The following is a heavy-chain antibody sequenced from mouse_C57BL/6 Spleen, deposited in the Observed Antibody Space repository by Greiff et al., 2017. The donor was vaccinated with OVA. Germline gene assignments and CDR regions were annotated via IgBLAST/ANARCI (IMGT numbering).Heavy chain of an antibody. Sequence: EVQLQQSGPELVKPGASVKMSCKASGYTFTDYNMHWVKQSHGKSLEWIGYINPNNGGTSYNQKFKGKATLTVNKSTSTAYMELRSLTSEDSAVYYCAREGWTLRRDFDYWGQGTTLTVSS. D-gene: IGHD1-1*01. CDR2: INPNNGGT. CDR3: AREGWTLRRDFDY. J-gene: IGHJ2*01. V-gene: IGHV1-22*01. CDR1: GYTFTDYN.